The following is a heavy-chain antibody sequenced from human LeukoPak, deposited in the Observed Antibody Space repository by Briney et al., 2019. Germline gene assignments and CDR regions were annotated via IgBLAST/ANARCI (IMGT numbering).Heavy chain of an antibody. CDR3: ARERPGVGLDY. J-gene: IGHJ4*02. CDR2: ISSSSSPI. CDR1: GFTFSTYS. D-gene: IGHD1-26*01. V-gene: IGHV3-48*01. Sequence: GGSLRLSCAAYGFTFSTYSMNWVRQAPGKGLEWVSYISSSSSPIHYADSVKGRFTISRDNSKNTLYLQMNSLRAEDTAVYYCARERPGVGLDYWGQGTLVTVSS.